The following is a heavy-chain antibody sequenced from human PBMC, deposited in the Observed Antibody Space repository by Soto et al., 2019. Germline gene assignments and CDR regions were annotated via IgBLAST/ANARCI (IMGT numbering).Heavy chain of an antibody. Sequence: ASVKVSCKASGYIFSNYGISWLRQCPGQGLEWMGWISTYNANTYYAQKFQGRVTMTTDTSTSTAYMELRSLRSDDTAVFYCARERDGSSWSSAESLQYWGQGTLVTVSS. D-gene: IGHD6-13*01. CDR1: GYIFSNYG. CDR2: ISTYNANT. J-gene: IGHJ1*01. CDR3: ARERDGSSWSSAESLQY. V-gene: IGHV1-18*01.